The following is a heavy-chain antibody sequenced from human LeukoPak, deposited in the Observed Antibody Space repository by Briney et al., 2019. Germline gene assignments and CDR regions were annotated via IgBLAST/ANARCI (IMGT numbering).Heavy chain of an antibody. V-gene: IGHV4-34*01. CDR1: GGSFSSYY. J-gene: IGHJ5*02. CDR2: INHSGST. D-gene: IGHD6-13*01. CDR3: ARGRGDSSSWYDEDWIDP. Sequence: NPSETLSLTCAVYGGSFSSYYWSWIRQPPGKGLEWIGEINHSGSTNYNPSLKSRVTISVDTSKNQFSLKLSSVTAADTAVYYCARGRGDSSSWYDEDWIDPWGQGTLVTVSS.